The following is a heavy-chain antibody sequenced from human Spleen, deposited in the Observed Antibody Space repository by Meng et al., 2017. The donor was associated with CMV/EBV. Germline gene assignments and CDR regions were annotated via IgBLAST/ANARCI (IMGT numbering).Heavy chain of an antibody. CDR3: ARDRALFRDSPPYYGLDV. D-gene: IGHD2-15*01. V-gene: IGHV3-33*08. J-gene: IGHJ6*02. CDR2: IWYDGSNK. CDR1: GFTFSSYS. Sequence: GESLKISCAASGFTFSSYSMNWVRQAPGKGLEWVAVIWYDGSNKYYADSVKGRFTISRDNSKNTLYLQMNSLRVEDTAVYYCARDRALFRDSPPYYGLDVWGQGTTVTVSS.